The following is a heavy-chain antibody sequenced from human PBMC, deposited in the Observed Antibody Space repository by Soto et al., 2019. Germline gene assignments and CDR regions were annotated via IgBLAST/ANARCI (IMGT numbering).Heavy chain of an antibody. V-gene: IGHV1-69*12. CDR2: IIPIFGTA. CDR3: ASDPYSGSWYSY. Sequence: QVQLVQSGAEVKKPGSSVKVSCKASGGTFSSYAISWVRQAPGQGLEWMGGIIPIFGTANYAQKFQARVTITADEATSTAELELRSLRTEDTAVYSCASDPYSGSWYSYWGQGTLVTVSS. J-gene: IGHJ4*02. CDR1: GGTFSSYA. D-gene: IGHD6-13*01.